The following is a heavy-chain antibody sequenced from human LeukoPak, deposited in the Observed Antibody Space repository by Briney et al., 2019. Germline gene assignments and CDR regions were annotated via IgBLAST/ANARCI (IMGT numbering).Heavy chain of an antibody. CDR1: GGSISSSSYY. CDR3: ARDVGTALVTGDY. J-gene: IGHJ4*02. CDR2: IYYSGST. D-gene: IGHD5-18*01. V-gene: IGHV4-39*02. Sequence: SETLSLTCTVSGGSISSSSYYWGWIRQPPGKGLEWIGSIYYSGSTYYNPSLKSRVTISVDTSKNQFSLKLSSVTAADTAVYYCARDVGTALVTGDYWGQGTLVTVSS.